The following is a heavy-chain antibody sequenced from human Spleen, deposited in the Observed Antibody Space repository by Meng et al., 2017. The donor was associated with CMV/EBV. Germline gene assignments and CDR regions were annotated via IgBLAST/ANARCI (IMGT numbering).Heavy chain of an antibody. D-gene: IGHD3-16*01. V-gene: IGHV3-21*06. CDR1: GFNFLIYN. Sequence: GESLKISCAASGFNFLIYNMNWVRQAPGKGLEWVASISDTGDYTYYADSVRGRFSISRLNARSSVFLQMDSLSAEATAVYYCASQEGGAFDIWGQGTMVTVSS. CDR3: ASQEGGAFDI. J-gene: IGHJ3*02. CDR2: ISDTGDYT.